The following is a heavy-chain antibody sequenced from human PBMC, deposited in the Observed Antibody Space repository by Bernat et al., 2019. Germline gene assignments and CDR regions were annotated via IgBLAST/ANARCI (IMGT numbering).Heavy chain of an antibody. V-gene: IGHV3-20*03. CDR1: GFTFDDYG. D-gene: IGHD2-21*02. CDR2: INWNGGST. J-gene: IGHJ2*01. Sequence: EVQLVESGGGVVRPGGSLRLSFAASGFTFDDYGMSWVRQAPGKGLEWVSGINWNGGSTGYADSVKGRFTISRDNAKNSLYLQMNSLRAEDTAVYFCAKDGTLLFGWYFDLWGRGTLVTVSS. CDR3: AKDGTLLFGWYFDL.